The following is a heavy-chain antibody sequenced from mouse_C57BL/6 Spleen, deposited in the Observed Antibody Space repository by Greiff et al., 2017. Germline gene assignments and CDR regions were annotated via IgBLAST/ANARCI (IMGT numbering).Heavy chain of an antibody. D-gene: IGHD4-1*01. CDR1: GYTFTDYE. CDR3: TREGNWEGGY. CDR2: IDPETGGT. J-gene: IGHJ2*01. V-gene: IGHV1-15*01. Sequence: QVQLQQSGAELVRPGASVTLSCKASGYTFTDYEMHWVKQTPVHGLEWIGAIDPETGGTAYNQKFKGKAILTADKSSSTAYMELRSLTSEDSAVYYCTREGNWEGGYWGQGTTLTVSS.